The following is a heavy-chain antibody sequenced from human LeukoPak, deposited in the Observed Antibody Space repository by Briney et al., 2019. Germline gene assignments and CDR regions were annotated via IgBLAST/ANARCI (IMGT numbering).Heavy chain of an antibody. J-gene: IGHJ4*02. Sequence: SETLSLTCTVSGGSISSYYWSSVRQPPGKGLEWIGYIYYSGNTNYNPSLKSRVTISVHTSKNQFSLKLSSVTAADTAVYYCARGGHYGPFDFWGQGTLVTVSS. V-gene: IGHV4-59*01. CDR1: GGSISSYY. D-gene: IGHD3-10*01. CDR2: IYYSGNT. CDR3: ARGGHYGPFDF.